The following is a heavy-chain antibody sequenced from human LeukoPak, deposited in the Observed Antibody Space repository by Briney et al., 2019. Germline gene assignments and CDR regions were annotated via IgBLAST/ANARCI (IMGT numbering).Heavy chain of an antibody. CDR1: GFTFSSYS. CDR2: ISSSSSYI. J-gene: IGHJ5*02. Sequence: PGGSLRLSCAASGFTFSSYSMNWVRQAPGKGLEWVSSISSSSSYIYYADSVKGRFTISRDNAKNSLYLQVNSLRAEDTAVYYCARDGETTFWPTYNWFDPWGQGTLVTVSS. V-gene: IGHV3-21*01. CDR3: ARDGETTFWPTYNWFDP. D-gene: IGHD2/OR15-2a*01.